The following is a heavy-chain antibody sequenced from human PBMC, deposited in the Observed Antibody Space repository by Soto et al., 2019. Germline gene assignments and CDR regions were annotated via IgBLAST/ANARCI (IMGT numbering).Heavy chain of an antibody. CDR3: ARGMTTVTPFEH. D-gene: IGHD4-4*01. J-gene: IGHJ4*02. V-gene: IGHV4-30-2*01. CDR2: IYQSGST. CDR1: GGSISSVGYS. Sequence: SETLSLTCAVSGGSISSVGYSWSWIRQPPGKGLEYIGYIYQSGSTYYNPSLTRRVSISVDRSKNPVSLKLSSVTAADTAVYYCARGMTTVTPFEHWGQGTLVTVSS.